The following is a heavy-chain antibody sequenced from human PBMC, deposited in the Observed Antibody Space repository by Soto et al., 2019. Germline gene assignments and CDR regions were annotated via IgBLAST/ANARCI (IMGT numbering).Heavy chain of an antibody. CDR1: GFTFSRHA. Sequence: EVQLLESGGGLVQPGGSLRLSCAASGFTFSRHAMSWVRQAPGKGLEWVSPLSAFDNTYYADYVKGRFIISRDISKNTLSLQMTSLRVDDTAVYYCAKDPRAYSTNMGYYFDYWGQGSLVTVSS. D-gene: IGHD6-13*01. J-gene: IGHJ4*02. CDR3: AKDPRAYSTNMGYYFDY. V-gene: IGHV3-23*01. CDR2: LSAFDNT.